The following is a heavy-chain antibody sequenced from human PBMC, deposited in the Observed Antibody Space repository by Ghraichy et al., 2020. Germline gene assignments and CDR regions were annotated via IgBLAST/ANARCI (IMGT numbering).Heavy chain of an antibody. CDR1: GFTFSDYY. CDR2: ISSSGSTI. V-gene: IGHV3-11*01. CDR3: ARDRLGHTKSTRNWFDP. D-gene: IGHD2-8*01. Sequence: GGSLRLSCAASGFTFSDYYMSWIRQAPGKGLEWVSYISSSGSTIYYADSVKGRFTISRDNAKNSLYLQMNSLRAEDTAVYYCARDRLGHTKSTRNWFDPWGQGTLVTVSS. J-gene: IGHJ5*02.